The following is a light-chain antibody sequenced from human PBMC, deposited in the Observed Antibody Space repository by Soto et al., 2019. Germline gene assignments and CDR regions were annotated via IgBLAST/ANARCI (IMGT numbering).Light chain of an antibody. J-gene: IGKJ4*01. CDR2: GAS. CDR3: LQHNTYPLS. V-gene: IGKV1-17*03. CDR1: RSISHY. Sequence: DIQMTQSPSAMSASVGDRVTITCRASRSISHYLAWFQQRPGKVPKRLIYGASTLESGVPSRFSGSGSGTEFTLTIISLQPEDFPTYYCLQHNTYPLSFGGGTKVAMK.